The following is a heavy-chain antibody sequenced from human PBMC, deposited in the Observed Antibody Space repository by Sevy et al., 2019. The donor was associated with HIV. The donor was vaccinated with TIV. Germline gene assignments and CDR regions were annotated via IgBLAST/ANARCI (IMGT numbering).Heavy chain of an antibody. J-gene: IGHJ4*02. Sequence: GGSLRLSCAASGFTFSSYSMNWVRQAPGKGLEWVSYISSSSSTIYYADSVKGRFTISRDNAKNSLYLQMNSLRAEDTAVYYWATAPSGYVWGSYRIDFDYWGQGTLVTVSS. CDR3: ATAPSGYVWGSYRIDFDY. CDR1: GFTFSSYS. D-gene: IGHD3-16*02. CDR2: ISSSSSTI. V-gene: IGHV3-48*01.